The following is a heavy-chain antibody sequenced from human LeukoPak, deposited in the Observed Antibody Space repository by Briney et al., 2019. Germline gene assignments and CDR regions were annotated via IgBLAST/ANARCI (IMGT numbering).Heavy chain of an antibody. CDR1: GGTFTNYA. Sequence: SVKVSCKASGGTFTNYAISWVRQAPGQGLEWMGGIIPIFDTANYAQKFQGRVTITADESTSTADMELSSLRSEDTAVYHCARYSDPRHGYFDYWGQGTLVTVSS. D-gene: IGHD4-17*01. CDR3: ARYSDPRHGYFDY. V-gene: IGHV1-69*01. CDR2: IIPIFDTA. J-gene: IGHJ4*02.